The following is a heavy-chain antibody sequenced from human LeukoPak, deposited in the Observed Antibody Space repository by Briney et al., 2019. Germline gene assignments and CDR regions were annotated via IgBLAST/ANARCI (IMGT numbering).Heavy chain of an antibody. CDR3: ARQGAAGKYYYYYMDV. Sequence: SETLSLTCTVSGGSISSYYWSWIRQPPGKGLEWIGSIYYKGNTYFNPSLKSRVTISEDTSKNQFSLKVNSLTAADTAVYYCARQGAAGKYYYYYMDVWGKGTTVTVSS. J-gene: IGHJ6*03. V-gene: IGHV4-39*07. D-gene: IGHD6-13*01. CDR2: IYYKGNT. CDR1: GGSISSYY.